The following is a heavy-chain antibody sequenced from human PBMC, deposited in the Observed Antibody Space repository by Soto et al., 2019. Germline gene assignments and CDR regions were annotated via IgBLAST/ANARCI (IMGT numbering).Heavy chain of an antibody. Sequence: HPGGSLRLSCAASGFTFSYYAMSWVRQAPGKGLEWVSTLSDGGGDTSFADTVKGRFTISRDNSKNTLYLQMNSLRAEDTAVYYCAKVRSGGYTYGQFGYWGQGTLVTVSS. CDR3: AKVRSGGYTYGQFGY. V-gene: IGHV3-23*01. D-gene: IGHD5-18*01. CDR2: LSDGGGDT. J-gene: IGHJ4*02. CDR1: GFTFSYYA.